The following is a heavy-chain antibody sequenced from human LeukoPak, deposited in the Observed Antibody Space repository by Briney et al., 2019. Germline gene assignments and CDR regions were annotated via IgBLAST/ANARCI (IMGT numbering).Heavy chain of an antibody. D-gene: IGHD5-12*01. Sequence: SETLSLTCTVSGGSISNYYWNWIRQPPGKGLEWIGYIYYTGSTNYNPSLTSRVTISVDTSKNQFSLKLSSVTAADTAVYYCARDGYSGNDGLWGQGTLVTVSS. V-gene: IGHV4-59*01. CDR3: ARDGYSGNDGL. J-gene: IGHJ4*02. CDR1: GGSISNYY. CDR2: IYYTGST.